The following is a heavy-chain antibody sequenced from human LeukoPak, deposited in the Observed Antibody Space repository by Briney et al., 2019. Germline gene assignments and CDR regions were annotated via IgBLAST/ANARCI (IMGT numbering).Heavy chain of an antibody. CDR3: AKDHDNTDSYYYFDS. CDR2: ISKNGKTT. CDR1: GFNFNAYA. J-gene: IGHJ4*02. D-gene: IGHD2-21*02. V-gene: IGHV3-23*01. Sequence: PGGSLTISCAASGFNFNAYAMTWVRQAPGKGLQWVSSISKNGKTTFYTDSVKGRFTISRDNSKHTLHLQMGRLRAEDTALYFCAKDHDNTDSYYYFDSWGLGTLVTVSS.